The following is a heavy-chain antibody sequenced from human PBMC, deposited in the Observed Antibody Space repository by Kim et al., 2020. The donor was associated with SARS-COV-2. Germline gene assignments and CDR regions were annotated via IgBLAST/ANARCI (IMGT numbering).Heavy chain of an antibody. Sequence: GGSLRLSCAASGFTFSSYAMHWVRQAPGKGLEWVAVISYDGSNKYYADSVKGRFTISRDNSKNTLYLQMNSLRAEDTAVYYCARDRHDILTGYVIGYYY. D-gene: IGHD3-9*01. CDR3: ARDRHDILTGYVIGYYY. CDR2: ISYDGSNK. V-gene: IGHV3-30*04. J-gene: IGHJ6*01. CDR1: GFTFSSYA.